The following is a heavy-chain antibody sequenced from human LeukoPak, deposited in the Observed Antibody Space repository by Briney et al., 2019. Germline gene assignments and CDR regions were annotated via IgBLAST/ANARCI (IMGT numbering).Heavy chain of an antibody. CDR1: GFTFSGSA. J-gene: IGHJ4*02. CDR3: TRDGTASDDWNHYFDC. D-gene: IGHD1-1*01. Sequence: GGSLRLSCAASGFTFSGSAMHWVRQASGKGLEWVGRIRSKANSYATTYAASVKGRFTISRDDSENTAYLQMSSLKTEDTAVYYCTRDGTASDDWNHYFDCWGQGTLVTVSS. V-gene: IGHV3-73*01. CDR2: IRSKANSYAT.